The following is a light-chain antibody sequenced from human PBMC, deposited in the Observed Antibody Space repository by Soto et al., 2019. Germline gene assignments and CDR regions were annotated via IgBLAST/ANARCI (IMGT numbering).Light chain of an antibody. Sequence: EIVMTQSPATLSVSPGERATLSCRASQSVRNNLAWYQQKPGQAPRLLIYGASTSANGIPARLSGSGSGTAFTLTIISLQSEDFAVYYCQQYNNWPSTTFGQGTRLEIK. CDR1: QSVRNN. J-gene: IGKJ5*01. V-gene: IGKV3-15*01. CDR3: QQYNNWPSTT. CDR2: GAS.